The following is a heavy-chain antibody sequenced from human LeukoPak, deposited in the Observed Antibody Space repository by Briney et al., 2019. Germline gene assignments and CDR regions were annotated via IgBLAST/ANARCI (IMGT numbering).Heavy chain of an antibody. V-gene: IGHV3-7*03. D-gene: IGHD2-15*01. CDR2: VKQDGGEK. CDR3: ARDQYCSGGTCYYFGLDV. CDR1: GFTFSSFW. Sequence: GGSLRLSCAASGFTFSSFWMCWVRQAPGKGLEWVANVKQDGGEKYYVDSVKGRFTISRDNAKNSLYLQMNSLRAEDTAVYYCARDQYCSGGTCYYFGLDVWGKGTTVTVSS. J-gene: IGHJ6*04.